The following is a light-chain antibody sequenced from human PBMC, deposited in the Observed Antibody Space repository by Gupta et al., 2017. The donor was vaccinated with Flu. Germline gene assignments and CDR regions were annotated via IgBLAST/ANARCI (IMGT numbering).Light chain of an antibody. CDR1: QSISNL. Sequence: DIQMTQSPSTLSASVGDRVTITCRASQSISNLLAWYQQKPGKAPNILIYKASSLQNGVPSRFSGSGYGTELTLTINSRQPDDFATYYCQQYENYSPLTFGGGTKVEIK. CDR3: QQYENYSPLT. V-gene: IGKV1-5*03. J-gene: IGKJ4*01. CDR2: KAS.